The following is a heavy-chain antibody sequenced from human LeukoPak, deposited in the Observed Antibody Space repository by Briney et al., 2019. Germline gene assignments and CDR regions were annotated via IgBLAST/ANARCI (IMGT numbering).Heavy chain of an antibody. J-gene: IGHJ4*02. CDR2: IYYSGST. D-gene: IGHD3-22*01. V-gene: IGHV4-39*07. Sequence: SETLSLTCTVSGGSISSSSYYWGWIRQPPGKGLEWIGSIYYSGSTYYNPSLKSRVTISVDTSKNQFSLKLSSVTAADTAVYYCAREARFYDTSGYYYVDYWGQGTLVTVSS. CDR3: AREARFYDTSGYYYVDY. CDR1: GGSISSSSYY.